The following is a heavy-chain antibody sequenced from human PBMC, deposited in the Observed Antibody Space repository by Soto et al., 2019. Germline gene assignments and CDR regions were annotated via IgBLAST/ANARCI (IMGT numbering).Heavy chain of an antibody. J-gene: IGHJ5*02. V-gene: IGHV1-69*08. CDR2: IIPILGIA. D-gene: IGHD6-25*01. CDR3: ARDSGLGFDP. Sequence: QVQLVQSGAEVKKPGSSVKVSCKASGGTFSSYTISWVRQAPGQGLAWMGRIIPILGIANYAQKFQGRVTITADKSTSTAYMELSSLRSEDTAVYYCARDSGLGFDPWGQGTLVTVSS. CDR1: GGTFSSYT.